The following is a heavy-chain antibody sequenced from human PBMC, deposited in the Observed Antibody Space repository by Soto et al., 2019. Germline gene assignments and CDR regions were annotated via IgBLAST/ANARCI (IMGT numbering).Heavy chain of an antibody. Sequence: PVGSLRLSCAASGFTFSDYGMHWVRQAPGKGLEWVAVISYDGNNKYYADSVKGRFTISRDNSKNTLYLQMNSLTTEDTAVYYCAKVKYSYGYSYLDYWGQGTLVTVSS. D-gene: IGHD5-18*01. V-gene: IGHV3-30*18. J-gene: IGHJ4*02. CDR1: GFTFSDYG. CDR2: ISYDGNNK. CDR3: AKVKYSYGYSYLDY.